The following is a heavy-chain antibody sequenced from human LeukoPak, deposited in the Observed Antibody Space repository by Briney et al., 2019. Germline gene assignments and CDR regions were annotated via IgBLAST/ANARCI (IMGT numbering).Heavy chain of an antibody. Sequence: ASVKVSCKASGYTFTSYDINWVRQATGQGLEWMGWMNPNSGNTGYAQKFQGGVTMTRNTSISTAYMELSSLRSEDTAVYYCASSGSYYSGGDYWGQGTLVTVSS. CDR2: MNPNSGNT. J-gene: IGHJ4*02. D-gene: IGHD1-26*01. CDR1: GYTFTSYD. V-gene: IGHV1-8*01. CDR3: ASSGSYYSGGDY.